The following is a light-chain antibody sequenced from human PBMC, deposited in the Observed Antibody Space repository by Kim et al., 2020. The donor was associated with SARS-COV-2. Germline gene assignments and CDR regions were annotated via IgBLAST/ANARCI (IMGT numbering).Light chain of an antibody. CDR1: QSVSSK. CDR2: GAS. Sequence: EIVMTQSPATLSVSPGERATLSCRASQSVSSKLAWYQQKLGQAPRLLIYGASTRATGIPVRFSGSGSGTEFTLTISSLQSEDIAVYYCQQYNIWPPLTFGGGTKVDI. J-gene: IGKJ4*01. CDR3: QQYNIWPPLT. V-gene: IGKV3-15*01.